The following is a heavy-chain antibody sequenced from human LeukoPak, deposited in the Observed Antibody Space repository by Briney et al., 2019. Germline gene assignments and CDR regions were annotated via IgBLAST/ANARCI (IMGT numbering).Heavy chain of an antibody. V-gene: IGHV4-59*08. CDR1: GGSISGYS. D-gene: IGHD1-7*01. CDR2: IYYSGST. J-gene: IGHJ4*02. Sequence: SETLSLTRTVSGGSISGYSWSWIRQPPGKGLEWIGYIYYSGSTNYNPSLKSRVTISVDTSKNQFSLKLSSVTAADTAVYYCARVITGTTRRFDYWGQGTLVTVSS. CDR3: ARVITGTTRRFDY.